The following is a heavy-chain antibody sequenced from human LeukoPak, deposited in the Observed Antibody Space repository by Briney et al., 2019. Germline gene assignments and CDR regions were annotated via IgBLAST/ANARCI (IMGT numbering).Heavy chain of an antibody. V-gene: IGHV4-34*01. Sequence: PSETLSLTCAVYGGSFSGYYWSWIRQPPGKGLEWIGEINHSGSTNYNPSLKSRVTISVDTSKNQFSLKLSSVTAADTAVYYCAGSSQDYYYYYYMDVWGKGTTVTVSS. D-gene: IGHD6-6*01. CDR1: GGSFSGYY. CDR2: INHSGST. J-gene: IGHJ6*03. CDR3: AGSSQDYYYYYYMDV.